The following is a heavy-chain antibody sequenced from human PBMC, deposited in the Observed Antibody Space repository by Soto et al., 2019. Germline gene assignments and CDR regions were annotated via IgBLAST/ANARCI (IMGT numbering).Heavy chain of an antibody. CDR2: INSDGSST. CDR3: ARAPQAQWTAGAYSYYYGMDV. J-gene: IGHJ6*02. CDR1: GFTFSSYW. D-gene: IGHD6-19*01. V-gene: IGHV3-74*01. Sequence: GGSLRLSCAASGFTFSSYWMHWVRQAPGKGLVWVSRINSDGSSTSYADSVKGRFTISRDNAKNTLYLQMNSLRAEDTAVYYCARAPQAQWTAGAYSYYYGMDVWGQGTTVTVSS.